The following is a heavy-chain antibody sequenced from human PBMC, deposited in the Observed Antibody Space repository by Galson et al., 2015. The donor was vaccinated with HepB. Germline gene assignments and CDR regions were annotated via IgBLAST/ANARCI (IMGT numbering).Heavy chain of an antibody. D-gene: IGHD3-3*01. J-gene: IGHJ5*02. CDR1: GFTFSNYA. CDR3: ARVVYYGFWDGFGP. V-gene: IGHV3-23*01. CDR2: ISAGGDTT. Sequence: SLRLSCAASGFTFSNYAVTWVRQAPGKGLEWVTSISAGGDTTYYADSVKGRFTISRDNAKKMLSLRMNSLRAEDTAVYYCARVVYYGFWDGFGPWGQGTLVTVSS.